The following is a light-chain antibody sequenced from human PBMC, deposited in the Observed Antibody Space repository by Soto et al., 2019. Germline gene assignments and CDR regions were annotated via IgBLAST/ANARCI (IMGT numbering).Light chain of an antibody. CDR2: GPS. Sequence: EIVLTQSPGTLSLSPGERATLSCRASQSVSSSYLAWYQQKPGQAPRLLIYGPSSRATGIPARFSASGSGTDFTLTISKLEPEDFAVYYCQQYGSSPPYTFGQGTKLEIK. J-gene: IGKJ2*01. CDR1: QSVSSSY. V-gene: IGKV3-20*01. CDR3: QQYGSSPPYT.